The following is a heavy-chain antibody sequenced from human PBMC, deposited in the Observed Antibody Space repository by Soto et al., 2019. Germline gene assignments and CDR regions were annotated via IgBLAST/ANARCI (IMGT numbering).Heavy chain of an antibody. V-gene: IGHV3-30*18. Sequence: GGSLRLSCAASGFTFSSYSMHWVRQAPGKGLEWVAVISYDGSNKYYADSVKGRFTISRDNSKNTLYLQMNSLRAEDTAVYYCAKDLVGATKHYYYYGMDVWGQGT. J-gene: IGHJ6*02. CDR2: ISYDGSNK. CDR1: GFTFSSYS. D-gene: IGHD1-26*01. CDR3: AKDLVGATKHYYYYGMDV.